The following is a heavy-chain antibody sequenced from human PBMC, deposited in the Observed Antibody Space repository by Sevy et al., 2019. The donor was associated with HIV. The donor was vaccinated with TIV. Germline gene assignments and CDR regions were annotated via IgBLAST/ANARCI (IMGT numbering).Heavy chain of an antibody. V-gene: IGHV4-59*01. CDR1: GGSIRSYY. Sequence: SETLSLTCTVSGGSIRSYYWSWIRQPPGKGLEWIGYIYYSGSTNYNPSLKSRVTISLDTSKNQFSLKLSSVTAADMAVYYCARGQQPVLAFDIWGQGTMVTVSS. J-gene: IGHJ3*02. CDR3: ARGQQPVLAFDI. D-gene: IGHD6-13*01. CDR2: IYYSGST.